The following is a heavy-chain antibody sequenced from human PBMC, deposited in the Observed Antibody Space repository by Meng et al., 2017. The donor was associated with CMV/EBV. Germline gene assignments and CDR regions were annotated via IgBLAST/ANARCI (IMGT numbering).Heavy chain of an antibody. V-gene: IGHV3-23*03. J-gene: IGHJ3*02. CDR2: IYSGGSST. CDR1: GFTFSSYA. D-gene: IGHD6-13*01. CDR3: AKDQPIAAAGTGGYSYGRKTVYDAFDI. Sequence: GGSLRLSCAASGFTFSSYAMSWVRQAPGKGLEWVSVIYSGGSSTYYADSVKGRFTTSRDNSKNTLYLQMNSLRAEDTAVYYCAKDQPIAAAGTGGYSYGRKTVYDAFDIWGQGTMVTVSS.